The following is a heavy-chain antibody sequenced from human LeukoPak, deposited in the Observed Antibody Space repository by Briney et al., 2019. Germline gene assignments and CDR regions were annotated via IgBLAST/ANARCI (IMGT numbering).Heavy chain of an antibody. CDR3: ARERDYDTYFDY. V-gene: IGHV3-53*01. CDR1: GFTASTHH. D-gene: IGHD3-22*01. J-gene: IGHJ4*02. Sequence: GGSLRLSCAVSGFTASTHHMAWVRQAPGKGLEWVSVRQPGNVSYYADSVTGRFTTSTDSSKNPLYLQMRDLRAEDTALYYCARERDYDTYFDYWGQGTLVIVSS. CDR2: RQPGNVS.